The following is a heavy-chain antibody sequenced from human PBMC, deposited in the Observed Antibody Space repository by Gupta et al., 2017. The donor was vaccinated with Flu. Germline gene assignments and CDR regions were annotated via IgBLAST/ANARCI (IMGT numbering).Heavy chain of an antibody. V-gene: IGHV6-1*01. CDR2: TYYRSKWYN. J-gene: IGHJ6*02. D-gene: IGHD3-16*01. CDR3: ARGGQTLGHYYYYGMDV. Sequence: QVQLQQSGPGLVKPSQTLSLTCAISGGSVSSNSAAWNWIRQSPSRGLEWLGRTYYRSKWYNDYAVSVKSRITINPDTSKNQFSLQLNSVTPEDTAVYYCARGGQTLGHYYYYGMDVWGQGTTVTVSS. CDR1: GGSVSSNSAA.